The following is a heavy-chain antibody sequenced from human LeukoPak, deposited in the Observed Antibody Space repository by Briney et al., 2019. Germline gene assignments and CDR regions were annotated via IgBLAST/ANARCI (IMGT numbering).Heavy chain of an antibody. CDR2: ISPNSGGT. Sequence: GASVKVSCKASGYTFTGYYMHWVRQAPGQGLEWMGWISPNSGGTNYAQKFQGRVTMTRDTSISTAYMELSRLRSDDTAVYYCARDPMVRGANWGNYYYYYMDVWGKGTTVTISS. CDR3: ARDPMVRGANWGNYYYYYMDV. CDR1: GYTFTGYY. J-gene: IGHJ6*03. V-gene: IGHV1-2*02. D-gene: IGHD3-10*01.